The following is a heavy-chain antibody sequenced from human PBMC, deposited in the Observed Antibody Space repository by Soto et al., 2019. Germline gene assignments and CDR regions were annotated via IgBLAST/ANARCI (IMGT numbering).Heavy chain of an antibody. D-gene: IGHD6-6*01. CDR3: AGRAARTSRGPFDY. J-gene: IGHJ4*02. V-gene: IGHV3-11*01. CDR2: ISSSGSTI. Sequence: GGSLRLSCAASGFTFSDYYMSWIRQAPGKGLEWVSYISSSGSTIYYADSVKGRFTISRDNAKNSLYLQMNSLRAEDTAVYYCAGRAARTSRGPFDYWGQGTLVTVSS. CDR1: GFTFSDYY.